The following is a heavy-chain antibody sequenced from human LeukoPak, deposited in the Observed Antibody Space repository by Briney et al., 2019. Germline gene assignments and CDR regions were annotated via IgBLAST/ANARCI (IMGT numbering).Heavy chain of an antibody. CDR3: ARDPLYDSSPGD. CDR1: GGSITSNSYY. V-gene: IGHV4-39*07. J-gene: IGHJ4*02. D-gene: IGHD3-22*01. CDR2: IYYSGST. Sequence: SETLSLTCTVSGGSITSNSYYWGWIRQPPGNGLEWIGSIYYSGSTYYNPSLKSRVTISVDTSKNQFSLKLSSVTAEDTAVYYCARDPLYDSSPGDWGQGTLVTVSS.